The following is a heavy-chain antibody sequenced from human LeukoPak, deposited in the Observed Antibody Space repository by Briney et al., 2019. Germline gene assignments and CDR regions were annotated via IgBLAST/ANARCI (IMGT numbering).Heavy chain of an antibody. V-gene: IGHV4-38-2*02. CDR1: GYSISSGYY. D-gene: IGHD2-2*01. CDR3: ARRRGYCSSTSCLNWFDP. CDR2: IYYSGST. Sequence: PSETLSLTCTVSGYSISSGYYWGWIRQPPGKGLEWIGYIYYSGSTNYNPSLKSRVTISVDTSKNQFSLKLSSVTAADTAVYYCARRRGYCSSTSCLNWFDPWGQGTLVTVSS. J-gene: IGHJ5*02.